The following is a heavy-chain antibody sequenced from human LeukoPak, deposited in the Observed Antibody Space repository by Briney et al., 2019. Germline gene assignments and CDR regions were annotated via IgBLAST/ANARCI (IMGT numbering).Heavy chain of an antibody. D-gene: IGHD1-26*01. CDR3: ARGSGNSGYFDY. J-gene: IGHJ4*02. Sequence: PSETLSLTCTVSGGSISSYYWNWIRQPPGKGLEWIGYISYSGSTNYNPSLKSRVTISVDKSKNQFSLKLSSVTAADTAVYYCARGSGNSGYFDYWGQGTLVTASS. CDR1: GGSISSYY. CDR2: ISYSGST. V-gene: IGHV4-59*01.